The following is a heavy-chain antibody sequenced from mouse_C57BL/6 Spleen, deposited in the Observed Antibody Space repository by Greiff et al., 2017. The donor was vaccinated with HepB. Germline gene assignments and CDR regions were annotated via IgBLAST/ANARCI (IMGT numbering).Heavy chain of an antibody. V-gene: IGHV1-22*01. J-gene: IGHJ2*01. CDR2: INPNNGGT. CDR3: ARKEKSEYYFDY. CDR1: GYTFTDYN. Sequence: VQLKESGPELVKPGASVKMSCKASGYTFTDYNMHWVKQSHGKSLEWIGYINPNNGGTSYNQKFKGKATLTVNKSSSTAYMELRSLTSEDSAVYYCARKEKSEYYFDYWGQGTTLTVSS.